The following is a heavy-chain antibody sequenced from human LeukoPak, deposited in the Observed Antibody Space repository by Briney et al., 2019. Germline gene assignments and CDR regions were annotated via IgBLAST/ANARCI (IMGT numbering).Heavy chain of an antibody. Sequence: ASVKVSCKASGYTFTGYYMHWVRQAPGQGLEWMGRINPNSSGTNYAQKFQGRVTMTRDTSISTAYMELSRLRSDDTAVYYCARGGEQHQGPVYFQHWGQGTLVTVSS. J-gene: IGHJ1*01. CDR1: GYTFTGYY. CDR3: ARGGEQHQGPVYFQH. V-gene: IGHV1-2*06. CDR2: INPNSSGT. D-gene: IGHD6-13*01.